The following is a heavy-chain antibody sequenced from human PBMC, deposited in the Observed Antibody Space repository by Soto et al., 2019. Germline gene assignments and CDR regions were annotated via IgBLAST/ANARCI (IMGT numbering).Heavy chain of an antibody. CDR1: GFTFSSYA. CDR2: ISNDGSNK. V-gene: IGHV3-30-3*01. Sequence: GGFLRLSCAASGFTFSSYAMHWVRQAPGKGLEWVAVISNDGSNKYYADSVKGRFTISRDNSKNTLYLQMNSLRAEDTAVYYCARDYYDSSGYSDQPFFDSWGQGTLVTVSS. J-gene: IGHJ4*02. CDR3: ARDYYDSSGYSDQPFFDS. D-gene: IGHD3-22*01.